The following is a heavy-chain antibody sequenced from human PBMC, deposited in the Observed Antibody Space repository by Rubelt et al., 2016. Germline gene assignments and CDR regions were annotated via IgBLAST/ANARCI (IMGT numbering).Heavy chain of an antibody. CDR3: ARIGGRYCSSTSCHLAYYFDY. Sequence: GGIIPIFGTANYAQKFQGRVTITADKSTSTAYMELSSLRSEDTAVYYRARIGGRYCSSTSCHLAYYFDYWGQGTLVTVSS. CDR2: IIPIFGTA. D-gene: IGHD2-2*01. V-gene: IGHV1-69*06. J-gene: IGHJ4*02.